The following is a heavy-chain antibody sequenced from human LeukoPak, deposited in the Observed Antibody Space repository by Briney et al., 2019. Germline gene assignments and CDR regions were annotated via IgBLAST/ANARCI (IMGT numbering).Heavy chain of an antibody. D-gene: IGHD3-22*01. CDR1: GGTFSSYA. J-gene: IGHJ4*02. Sequence: ASVKVSCKASGGTFSSYAISWVRQAPGQGLEWMGRIIPIFGIANYAQKFQGRVTITADKSTRTAYMELSSLRSEDTAVYYCAREGGEAYYYDSSGYYYYDYWGQGTLVTVSS. CDR3: AREGGEAYYYDSSGYYYYDY. CDR2: IIPIFGIA. V-gene: IGHV1-69*04.